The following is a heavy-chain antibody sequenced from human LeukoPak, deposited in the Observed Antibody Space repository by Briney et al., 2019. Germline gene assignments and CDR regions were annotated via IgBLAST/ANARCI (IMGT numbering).Heavy chain of an antibody. V-gene: IGHV4-39*01. D-gene: IGHD2-21*01. CDR3: AREEASVGDY. CDR1: GGSISSNSHY. CDR2: IDYSGST. Sequence: KSSETLSLTCTVSGGSISSNSHYWAWVRQPPGKGLEWIGSIDYSGSTFYSPSLKSRVTISVDTSKNQFSLIPTSVTASDTAVYYCAREEASVGDYWGQGILVTVSS. J-gene: IGHJ4*02.